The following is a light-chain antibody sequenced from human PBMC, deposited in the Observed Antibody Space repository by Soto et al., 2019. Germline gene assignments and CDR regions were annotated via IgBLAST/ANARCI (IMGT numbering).Light chain of an antibody. V-gene: IGKV1-6*01. CDR2: AAS. Sequence: AIQMTQSPSSLSAAVGDRVTITCRASRGIRNELGWYQQKPGKAPNLLIYAASSLQSGVPSRFSGSGSVTDFTLTISSLQPEDFATYYCLQDHNYPFTFGQGTKVDI. J-gene: IGKJ1*01. CDR3: LQDHNYPFT. CDR1: RGIRNE.